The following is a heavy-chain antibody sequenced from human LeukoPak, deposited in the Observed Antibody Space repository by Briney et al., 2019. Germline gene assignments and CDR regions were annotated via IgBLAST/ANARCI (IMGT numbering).Heavy chain of an antibody. D-gene: IGHD3-10*01. J-gene: IGHJ4*02. V-gene: IGHV4-38-2*02. Sequence: PSETLSLTCAASGYPISSGYYWGWIRQPPGKGLEWIGSIYHSGSTYYNPSLKSRVTISVDTSKNQFSLKLSSVTAADTAVYYCARDNEDRFGELLGGFDYWGQGTLVTVSS. CDR1: GYPISSGYY. CDR3: ARDNEDRFGELLGGFDY. CDR2: IYHSGST.